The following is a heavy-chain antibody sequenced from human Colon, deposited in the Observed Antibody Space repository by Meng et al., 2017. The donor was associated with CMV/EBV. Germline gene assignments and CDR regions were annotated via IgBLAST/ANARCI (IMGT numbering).Heavy chain of an antibody. CDR1: GFHVRNYN. Sequence: GGSLRLSCVGSGFHVRNYNMNWVRQAPGKGLEWVSSISPSGDYIHYADSLQGRFTISRDNTKNSLFLQMSSLRADDTADYYCARDFKSGRPWGQGTLVTVSS. V-gene: IGHV3-21*06. CDR3: ARDFKSGRP. CDR2: ISPSGDYI. J-gene: IGHJ5*02.